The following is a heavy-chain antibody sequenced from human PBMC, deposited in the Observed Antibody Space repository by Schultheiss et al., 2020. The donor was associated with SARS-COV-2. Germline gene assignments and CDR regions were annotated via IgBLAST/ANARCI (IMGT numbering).Heavy chain of an antibody. V-gene: IGHV1-69*01. Sequence: KISCKASGGTFSSYAISWVRQAPGQGLEWMGGIIPIFGTANYAQKFQGRVTITADESTSTAYMELRSLRSDDTAVYYCARDPGDEWHRGVYAFDIWGQGTMVTVSS. D-gene: IGHD3-3*01. CDR2: IIPIFGTA. CDR1: GGTFSSYA. CDR3: ARDPGDEWHRGVYAFDI. J-gene: IGHJ3*02.